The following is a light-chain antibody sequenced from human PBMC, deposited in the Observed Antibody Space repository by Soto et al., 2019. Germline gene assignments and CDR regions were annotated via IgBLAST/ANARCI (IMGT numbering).Light chain of an antibody. J-gene: IGKJ1*01. CDR3: HEYNPWPWT. Sequence: ETVLTQSPATLSVSPGETATLSCMTSQGLNRNLAWYQQKLGQAPRVLIYGASTRAAGIPARFSGSGSGTEFILTISSLQSEDFAVYHCHEYNPWPWTFGQGTKVDIK. V-gene: IGKV3-15*01. CDR2: GAS. CDR1: QGLNRN.